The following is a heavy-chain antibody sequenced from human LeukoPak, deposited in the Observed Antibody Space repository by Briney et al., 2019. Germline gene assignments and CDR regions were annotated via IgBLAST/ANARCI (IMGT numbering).Heavy chain of an antibody. CDR2: IYYSGST. J-gene: IGHJ4*02. CDR1: GGSTNNYY. CDR3: ARRAPYSYEWSTLDY. Sequence: PSETLSLTCAVSGGSTNNYYWGWIRQPPGKGLEWIGYIYYSGSTNYNPSLKSRVTISVDTSKNQFSLKLSSVTAADTAVYYCARRAPYSYEWSTLDYWGQGTLVTVPS. V-gene: IGHV4-59*08. D-gene: IGHD5-18*01.